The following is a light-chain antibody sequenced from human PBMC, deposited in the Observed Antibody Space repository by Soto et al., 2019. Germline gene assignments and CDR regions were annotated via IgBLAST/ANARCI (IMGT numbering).Light chain of an antibody. Sequence: EIVMTQCPATLSVSPGEGATLSCRASQTVSSNLAWYQQKPSQAPRLLIYGASTRATGIPARFSGSGSGTEFTLTISSLQSEDFAVYYCQQYNNWPRITFGQGTRLEIK. CDR3: QQYNNWPRIT. CDR1: QTVSSN. J-gene: IGKJ5*01. CDR2: GAS. V-gene: IGKV3-15*01.